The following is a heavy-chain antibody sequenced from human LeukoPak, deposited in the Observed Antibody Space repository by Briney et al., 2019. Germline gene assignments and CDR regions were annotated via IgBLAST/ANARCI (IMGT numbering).Heavy chain of an antibody. CDR2: ISSSGNTK. D-gene: IGHD6-19*01. CDR1: GFTFSDYY. J-gene: IGHJ4*02. V-gene: IGHV3-11*04. Sequence: PGGSLRLSCAASGFTFSDYYMSWIRQAPGKGLEWVSYISSSGNTKYYADSVKGRFTISRDNAKNSLSLQMNSLRAEDTAVYYCARECGSSWFFRYWGQGTLVTVSS. CDR3: ARECGSSWFFRY.